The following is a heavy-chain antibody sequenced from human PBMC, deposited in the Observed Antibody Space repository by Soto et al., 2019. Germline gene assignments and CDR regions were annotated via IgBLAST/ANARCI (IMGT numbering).Heavy chain of an antibody. J-gene: IGHJ4*02. CDR3: ARVRAGAPYYYDSTGFDL. Sequence: QVQLQESGPGLVKPSQTLSLTCTVSGGSISSGDSYWSWIRQHPGKGREWIGYISDSGSTYYNPSLKRRITISEDTSNNQFSLKLSSVTAADTAVYYCARVRAGAPYYYDSTGFDLWGQGTLVTVSS. D-gene: IGHD3-22*01. CDR1: GGSISSGDSY. V-gene: IGHV4-31*03. CDR2: ISDSGST.